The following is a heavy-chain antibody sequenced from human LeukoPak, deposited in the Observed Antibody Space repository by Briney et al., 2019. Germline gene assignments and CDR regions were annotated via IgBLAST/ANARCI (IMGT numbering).Heavy chain of an antibody. CDR2: IYYSGST. D-gene: IGHD3-22*01. CDR3: ARGPRITMIDY. CDR1: GGSISSNY. Sequence: SETLSLTCTVSGGSISSNYWSWIRQPPGKGLEWIGYIYYSGSTYYNPSPKSRVTISVDTSKNQFSLKLSSVTAADTAVYYCARGPRITMIDYWGQGTLVTVSS. V-gene: IGHV4-59*08. J-gene: IGHJ4*02.